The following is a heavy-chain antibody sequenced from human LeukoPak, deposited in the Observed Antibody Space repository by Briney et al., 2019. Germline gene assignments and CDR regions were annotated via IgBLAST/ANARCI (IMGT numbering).Heavy chain of an antibody. CDR1: GFTFSSYE. V-gene: IGHV3-48*03. Sequence: PGGSLRLSCAASGFTFSSYEMNWVRQAPGKGLEWVSYISSSGSTIYYADSVKGRFTISRDNSKNTLYLQMNSLRAEDTAVYYCAKPHYYDSSGYTFDYWGQGTLVTVSS. J-gene: IGHJ4*02. CDR2: ISSSGSTI. CDR3: AKPHYYDSSGYTFDY. D-gene: IGHD3-22*01.